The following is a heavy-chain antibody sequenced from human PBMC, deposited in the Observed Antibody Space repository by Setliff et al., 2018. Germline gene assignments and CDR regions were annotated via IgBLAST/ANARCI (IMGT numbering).Heavy chain of an antibody. CDR1: GASVSSNDHF. CDR2: VFSNGNV. D-gene: IGHD5-18*01. J-gene: IGHJ4*02. CDR3: ARLPPLHTPMALTFDY. Sequence: SETLSLTCNVSGASVSSNDHFWTWVRQSAGKGLEWVGHVFSNGNVDYNPSLKSRVTISVDTSKNQFSLELRSVTAADTAVYYCARLPPLHTPMALTFDYWGQGILVTV. V-gene: IGHV4-61*09.